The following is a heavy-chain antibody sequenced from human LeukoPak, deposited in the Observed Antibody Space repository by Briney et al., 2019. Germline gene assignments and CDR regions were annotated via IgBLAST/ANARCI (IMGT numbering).Heavy chain of an antibody. CDR3: ARFFWFGDRTLDY. V-gene: IGHV1-2*02. D-gene: IGHD3-10*01. CDR2: INPNSGGT. CDR1: GYTFTGYY. J-gene: IGHJ4*02. Sequence: GPSVKVSCMASGYTFTGYYMHCVRQPHGHGLEWMGWINPNSGGTNYAQKCQGRVPMTRETSISTAYMELSTLRSNDTAVYFCARFFWFGDRTLDYWGQGTLVTVSS.